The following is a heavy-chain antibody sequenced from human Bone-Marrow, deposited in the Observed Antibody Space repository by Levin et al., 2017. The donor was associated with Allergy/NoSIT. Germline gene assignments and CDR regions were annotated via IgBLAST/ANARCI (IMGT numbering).Heavy chain of an antibody. V-gene: IGHV3-53*01. CDR2: IYSGGST. Sequence: GSLKISCAASGFPVSSNYMSWVRQAPGKGLEWVSVIYSGGSTYYADSVKGRFTISRDNSKNTLYLQMNSLRAEDTAVYYCARPNSLSYYYYGMDVWGQGTTVTVSS. J-gene: IGHJ6*02. D-gene: IGHD1-7*01. CDR3: ARPNSLSYYYYGMDV. CDR1: GFPVSSNY.